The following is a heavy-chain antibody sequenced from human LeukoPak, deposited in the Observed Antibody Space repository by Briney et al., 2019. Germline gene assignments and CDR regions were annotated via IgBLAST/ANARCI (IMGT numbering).Heavy chain of an antibody. CDR1: GYTFTTYP. CDR3: ARGRWSTTTASYYFDS. J-gene: IGHJ4*02. V-gene: IGHV1-3*01. CDR2: INAGNGNT. Sequence: GASVKVSCKASGYTFTTYPINWVRQAPGERLEWMGWINAGNGNTKYSQKFQGRVTITRDRSASTAYMELNSLRSEDTAVYYCARGRWSTTTASYYFDSWGQGSLVTVS. D-gene: IGHD5/OR15-5a*01.